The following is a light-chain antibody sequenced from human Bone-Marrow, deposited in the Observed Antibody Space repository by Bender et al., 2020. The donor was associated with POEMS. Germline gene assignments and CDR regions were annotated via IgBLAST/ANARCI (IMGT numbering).Light chain of an antibody. V-gene: IGLV3-25*03. J-gene: IGLJ3*02. CDR3: LLYYGGDQRV. Sequence: AARITCSGETLAKEYSYWYQKKPGQAPVVVIYKDTQRPSGTPERFSGSSSGTTVTLTITGVQAEDEADYYCLLYYGGDQRVFGGGTKLTVL. CDR2: KDT. CDR1: TLAKEY.